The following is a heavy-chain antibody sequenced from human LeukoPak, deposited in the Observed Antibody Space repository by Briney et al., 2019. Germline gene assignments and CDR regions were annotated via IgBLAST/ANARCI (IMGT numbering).Heavy chain of an antibody. J-gene: IGHJ4*02. CDR2: ISWNSGHI. CDR3: ASGYSYGIFDY. D-gene: IGHD5-18*01. Sequence: PGRSLRLSCAASGFTFGNYAMHWVRQAPGMGLEWVSGISWNSGHIGYADSVEGRFTISRDNAKNSLYLQMNSLRAEDTAVYYCASGYSYGIFDYWGQGTLVTVSS. CDR1: GFTFGNYA. V-gene: IGHV3-9*01.